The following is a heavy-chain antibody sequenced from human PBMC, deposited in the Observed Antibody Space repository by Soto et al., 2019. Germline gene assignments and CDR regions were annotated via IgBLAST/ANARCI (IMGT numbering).Heavy chain of an antibody. J-gene: IGHJ4*02. CDR3: ARHGYYFDY. Sequence: LGESLKISCKGSGYTFTTYWIAWVRHMPGKGLEWMGIIYPGDSDTRYSPSFQGQVTISADKSISTAYLQWSSLKASATAMYSCARHGYYFDYWGRGTMVTVSS. V-gene: IGHV5-51*01. CDR1: GYTFTTYW. CDR2: IYPGDSDT.